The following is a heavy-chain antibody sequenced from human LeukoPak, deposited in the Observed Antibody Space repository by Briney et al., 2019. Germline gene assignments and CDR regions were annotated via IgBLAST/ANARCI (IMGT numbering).Heavy chain of an antibody. Sequence: PGRSLRLSCAASGFTFSSYGMHWVRQAPGKGLEWVAVIWYDGTNKYYADSVKGRFTISRDNSKNTLYLQMNSLRAEDTAVYYCARGRDGYNWIDYWGRGTLVTVSS. D-gene: IGHD5-24*01. CDR2: IWYDGTNK. J-gene: IGHJ4*02. V-gene: IGHV3-33*08. CDR1: GFTFSSYG. CDR3: ARGRDGYNWIDY.